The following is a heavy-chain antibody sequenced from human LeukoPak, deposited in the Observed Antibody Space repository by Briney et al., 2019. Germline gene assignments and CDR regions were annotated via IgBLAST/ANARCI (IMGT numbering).Heavy chain of an antibody. CDR3: ATAPKWLLPSDAFDI. J-gene: IGHJ3*02. CDR2: IVVGSGNT. D-gene: IGHD3-22*01. CDR1: GYTFTSYG. Sequence: SVKVSCKASGYTFTSYGISWVRQAPGQGLEWIGWIVVGSGNTNYAQKFQERVTITRDMSTSTAYMELSSLRSEDTAVYYCATAPKWLLPSDAFDIWGQGTMVTVSS. V-gene: IGHV1-58*02.